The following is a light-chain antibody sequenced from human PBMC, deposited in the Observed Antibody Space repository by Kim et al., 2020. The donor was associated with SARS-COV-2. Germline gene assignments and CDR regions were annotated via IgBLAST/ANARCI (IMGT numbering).Light chain of an antibody. J-gene: IGLJ2*01. CDR1: IIESKN. CDR3: QVWDITTVI. Sequence: SYELTQPLSVSVALGQTAKITCGGNIIESKNVHWYQQKPGQAPVLVIYRDNNRPSGIPERFSGSNSGNTASLIISRAQAGDEAEYYCQVWDITTVIFGGGTQLTVL. CDR2: RDN. V-gene: IGLV3-9*01.